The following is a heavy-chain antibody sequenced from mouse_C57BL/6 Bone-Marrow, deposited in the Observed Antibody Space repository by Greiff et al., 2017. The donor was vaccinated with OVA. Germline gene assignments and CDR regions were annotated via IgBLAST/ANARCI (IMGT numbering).Heavy chain of an antibody. CDR1: GYTFTSYW. D-gene: IGHD2-5*01. J-gene: IGHJ3*01. CDR3: ARRYSNYPWFAY. Sequence: QVQLQQSGAELVRPGSSVKLSCKASGYTFTSYWMHWVKQRPIQGLEWIGSIDPSDSETHYNQKFKDKATLTVDKSSSTAYMQLSSLTSEDSAVYYCARRYSNYPWFAYWGQGTLVTVSA. CDR2: IDPSDSET. V-gene: IGHV1-52*01.